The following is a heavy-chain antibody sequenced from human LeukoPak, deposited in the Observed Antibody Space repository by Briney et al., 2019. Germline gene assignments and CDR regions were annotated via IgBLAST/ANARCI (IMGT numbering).Heavy chain of an antibody. V-gene: IGHV3-13*04. D-gene: IGHD6-19*01. CDR3: TRAPPGTGWLIDY. Sequence: GGSLRLSCAASGFTFSSYDMLWARQATGEGLEWVSAINTAGDTYYPGSVQGRFTVSRENAKSSFYLQMNSLRAGDTAVYFCTRAPPGTGWLIDYWGQGTLVTVSP. CDR2: INTAGDT. CDR1: GFTFSSYD. J-gene: IGHJ4*02.